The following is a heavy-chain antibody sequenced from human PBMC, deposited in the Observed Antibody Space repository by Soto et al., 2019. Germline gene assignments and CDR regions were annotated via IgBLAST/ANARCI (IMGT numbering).Heavy chain of an antibody. Sequence: SETLSLTCAVYGGSFSGYYWSWIRQPPGKGLEWIGEINHSGSTNYNPSLKSRVTISVDTSKNQFSLKLSSVTAADTAVYYCARVQVLRFLEWTYYYYYGMDVWGQGTTVTVSS. CDR2: INHSGST. V-gene: IGHV4-34*01. CDR1: GGSFSGYY. J-gene: IGHJ6*02. CDR3: ARVQVLRFLEWTYYYYYGMDV. D-gene: IGHD3-3*01.